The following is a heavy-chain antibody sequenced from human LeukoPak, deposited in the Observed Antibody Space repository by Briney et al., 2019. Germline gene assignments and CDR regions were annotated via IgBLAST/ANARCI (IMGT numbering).Heavy chain of an antibody. D-gene: IGHD5-24*01. CDR3: ARDWSVSPRGDGYNFGY. V-gene: IGHV1-2*02. CDR1: GYTFTGYY. CDR2: INPNSGGT. J-gene: IGHJ4*02. Sequence: ASVKVSCKASGYTFTGYYMHWVRQAPGQGLEWMGWINPNSGGTNYAQKFQGRVTMTRDTSISTAYMELSRLRSDDTAVYYCARDWSVSPRGDGYNFGYWGQGTLVTVSS.